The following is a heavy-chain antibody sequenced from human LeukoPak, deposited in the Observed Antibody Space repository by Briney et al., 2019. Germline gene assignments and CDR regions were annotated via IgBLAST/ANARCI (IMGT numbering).Heavy chain of an antibody. V-gene: IGHV3-23*01. J-gene: IGHJ4*02. CDR1: GFTSSSYA. CDR3: ANRIAVAGTVY. Sequence: GGSLRLSCAATGFTSSSYAMSWVSQAPGKGLEWVSAISGSGGSTYYADSVKGRFTISRDNYKDTLYLQMNSLRAEDTAVCYCANRIAVAGTVYWGQGTLVTVSS. CDR2: ISGSGGST. D-gene: IGHD6-19*01.